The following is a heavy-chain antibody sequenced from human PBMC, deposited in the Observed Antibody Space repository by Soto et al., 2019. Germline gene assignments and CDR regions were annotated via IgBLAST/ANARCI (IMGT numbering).Heavy chain of an antibody. D-gene: IGHD3-3*01. V-gene: IGHV4-34*01. J-gene: IGHJ6*02. CDR2: INHSGST. CDR1: GGSFSGYY. CDR3: ARGLDYDFWSGLGV. Sequence: SETLSLTCAVYGGSFSGYYWSWIRQPPGKGLEWIGEINHSGSTNYNPSLKSRVTISVDTSKNQFSLKLNSVTAADTAVYYCARGLDYDFWSGLGVWGPGTTVTVSS.